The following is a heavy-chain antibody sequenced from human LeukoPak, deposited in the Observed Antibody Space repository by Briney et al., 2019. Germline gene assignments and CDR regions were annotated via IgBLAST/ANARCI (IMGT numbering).Heavy chain of an antibody. V-gene: IGHV1-2*02. CDR1: GYTVTAYY. J-gene: IGHJ3*02. CDR3: ARESGAFDI. Sequence: GASGKVSCKASGYTVTAYYIPWVRQDPGQGLEWMGWINPDSGDTNYAQKFQGGVTMTRDTSISTAYMELNRLRSDDTAVYYCARESGAFDIWGQGTMVTVSS. CDR2: INPDSGDT.